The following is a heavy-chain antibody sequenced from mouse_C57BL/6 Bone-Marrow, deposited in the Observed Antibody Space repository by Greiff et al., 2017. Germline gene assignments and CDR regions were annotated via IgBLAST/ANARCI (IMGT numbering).Heavy chain of an antibody. J-gene: IGHJ2*01. CDR1: GYSITSGYD. CDR3: ARDGLGLDY. CDR2: ISYSGST. D-gene: IGHD4-1*01. V-gene: IGHV3-1*01. Sequence: EVQRVESGPGMVKPSQSLSLTCTVTGYSITSGYDWHWIRHFPGNKLEWMGYISYSGSTNYTPSLKSRISVTHDTSKNQFFLKLNSVTTEDTATYYCARDGLGLDYWGQGTTLTVSS.